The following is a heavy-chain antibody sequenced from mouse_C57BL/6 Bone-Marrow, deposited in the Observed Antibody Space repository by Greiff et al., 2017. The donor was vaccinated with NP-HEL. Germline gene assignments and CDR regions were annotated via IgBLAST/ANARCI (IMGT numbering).Heavy chain of an antibody. J-gene: IGHJ4*01. D-gene: IGHD2-5*01. Sequence: EVKLEESGGGLVKPGGSLKLSCAASGFTFSDYGMHWVRQAPEKGLEWVAYISSGSSTIYYADTVKGRFTISRDNAKNTLFLQMTSLRSEDTAMYYCANSNYWGYAMDYWGQGTSVTVSS. CDR3: ANSNYWGYAMDY. V-gene: IGHV5-17*01. CDR2: ISSGSSTI. CDR1: GFTFSDYG.